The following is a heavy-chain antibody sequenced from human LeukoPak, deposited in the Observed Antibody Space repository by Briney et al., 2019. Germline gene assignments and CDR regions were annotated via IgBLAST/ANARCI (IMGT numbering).Heavy chain of an antibody. Sequence: SQTLSLTCSASGGSISSGSYYWNWIRQPPGKGLEWIGYIYYSGSTNYNPSLKSRVTISVDTSKNQFSLKLSSVTAADTAVYYCARVLYSNSANWFDPWGQGTLVTVSS. D-gene: IGHD4-11*01. V-gene: IGHV4-61*01. CDR1: GGSISSGSYY. J-gene: IGHJ5*02. CDR2: IYYSGST. CDR3: ARVLYSNSANWFDP.